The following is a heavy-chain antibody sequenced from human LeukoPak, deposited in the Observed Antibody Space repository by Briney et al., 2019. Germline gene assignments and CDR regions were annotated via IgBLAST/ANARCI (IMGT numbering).Heavy chain of an antibody. CDR2: IGHGGIHT. J-gene: IGHJ4*02. Sequence: GGSLRLSCAASGFTFSSYAMSWVRQAPGKGLEWVSGIGHGGIHTYYADSVKGRFIISRDDSKNTLYLQMNSLRADDTAVYHCAKERKSGGWPIDNWGQGALVTVSS. CDR3: AKERKSGGWPIDN. D-gene: IGHD2-15*01. CDR1: GFTFSSYA. V-gene: IGHV3-23*01.